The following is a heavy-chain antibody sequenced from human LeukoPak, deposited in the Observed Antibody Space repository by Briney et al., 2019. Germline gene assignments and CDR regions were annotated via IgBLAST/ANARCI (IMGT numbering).Heavy chain of an antibody. CDR3: AGLYYYDSSGFPY. CDR1: GGSISSSNW. Sequence: SETLSLTCAVSGGSISSSNWWSWVRQPPGKGLEWIGEIYHSGSTNYNPSLKSRVTISVDTSKSQFSLKLSSVTAADTAVYYCAGLYYYDSSGFPYWGQGTLVTVSS. V-gene: IGHV4-4*02. D-gene: IGHD3-22*01. J-gene: IGHJ4*02. CDR2: IYHSGST.